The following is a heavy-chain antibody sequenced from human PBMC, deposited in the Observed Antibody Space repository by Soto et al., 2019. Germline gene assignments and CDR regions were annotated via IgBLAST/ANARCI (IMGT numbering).Heavy chain of an antibody. V-gene: IGHV4-34*01. CDR1: GGSFRGYY. J-gene: IGHJ4*02. D-gene: IGHD3-3*01. Sequence: SETLPLTCAVYGGSFRGYYWSWIRQPPGQGMEWIGELTHSRRTNYNPYLKRRGDTSVHTSKNQFSLRLSSVTASDTAVYYWARVRITILGVVIMGERFDYGGKGTLVTAS. CDR3: ARVRITILGVVIMGERFDY. CDR2: LTHSRRT.